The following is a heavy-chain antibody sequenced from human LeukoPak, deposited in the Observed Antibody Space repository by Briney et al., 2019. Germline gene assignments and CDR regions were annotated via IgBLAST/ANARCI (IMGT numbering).Heavy chain of an antibody. Sequence: GGSLRLTCAASGFTFSNYWMSWVRQAPGKGLEWVANIKEDGSEKYYVDSVKGRFTISRDNARNSLYLQMNSLRAEDTAVYYCASGRQLGYWGQGTLVTVSS. J-gene: IGHJ4*02. CDR3: ASGRQLGY. D-gene: IGHD6-13*01. CDR1: GFTFSNYW. V-gene: IGHV3-7*01. CDR2: IKEDGSEK.